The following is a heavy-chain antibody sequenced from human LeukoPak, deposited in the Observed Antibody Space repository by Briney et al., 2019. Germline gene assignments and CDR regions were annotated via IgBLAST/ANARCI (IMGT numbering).Heavy chain of an antibody. CDR3: ARVSGLYDYVWGSYRYPRYFDY. D-gene: IGHD3-16*02. V-gene: IGHV4-4*02. J-gene: IGHJ4*02. CDR2: IYHSGST. CDR1: GGSISSSNW. Sequence: SETLSLTCAVSGGSISSSNWWSWVRQPPGKGLEWIGEIYHSGSTNYNPSLKSRVTISVDTSKNQFSLKLSSVTAADTAVYYCARVSGLYDYVWGSYRYPRYFDYWGQGTLVTVSS.